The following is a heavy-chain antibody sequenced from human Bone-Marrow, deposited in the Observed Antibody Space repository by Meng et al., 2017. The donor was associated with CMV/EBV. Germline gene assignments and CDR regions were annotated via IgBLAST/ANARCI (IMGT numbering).Heavy chain of an antibody. CDR1: GGSISSSNW. Sequence: SETLSLTCAVSGGSISSSNWWSWVRQPPGKGLEWIGEIYHSGSTNYNPSLKSRVTISVDKSKNQFSLKLSSVTAADTAVYYCARGRRSGSYPTNYLDYWGQGTLVAASS. J-gene: IGHJ4*02. V-gene: IGHV4-4*02. D-gene: IGHD3-10*01. CDR2: IYHSGST. CDR3: ARGRRSGSYPTNYLDY.